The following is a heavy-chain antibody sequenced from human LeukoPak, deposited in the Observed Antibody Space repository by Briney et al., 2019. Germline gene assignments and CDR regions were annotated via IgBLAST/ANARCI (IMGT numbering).Heavy chain of an antibody. J-gene: IGHJ6*04. CDR2: IYSGGST. Sequence: GGSLRLSCAASGFTVSSNYMSWVRQAPGRGLEWVSVIYSGGSTYYADSVKGRFTISRDNSKNTLYLQMNSLRAEDTAVYYCARDVLLRYLAEGYYYGMDVWGKGTTVTVSP. CDR3: ARDVLLRYLAEGYYYGMDV. D-gene: IGHD3-9*01. V-gene: IGHV3-53*01. CDR1: GFTVSSNY.